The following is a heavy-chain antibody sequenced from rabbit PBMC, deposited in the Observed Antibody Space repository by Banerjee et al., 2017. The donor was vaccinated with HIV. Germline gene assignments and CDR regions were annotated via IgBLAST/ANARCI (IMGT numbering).Heavy chain of an antibody. V-gene: IGHV1S7*01. CDR1: GFDFSSYY. D-gene: IGHD4-2*01. Sequence: QLKESGGGLVQPGGSLTLSCKASGFDFSSYYMNWVRQAPGKGLEWIGRIYAGKGSSDYANWVNGRFTISSDSAQNTVDLQMNSLTAADTATYFCARSGDAGGGRTTGGNLWGPGTLVTVS. CDR3: ARSGDAGGGRTTGGNL. J-gene: IGHJ6*01. CDR2: IYAGKGSS.